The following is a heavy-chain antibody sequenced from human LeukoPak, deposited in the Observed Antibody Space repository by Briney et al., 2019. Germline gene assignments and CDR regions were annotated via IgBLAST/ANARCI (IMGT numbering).Heavy chain of an antibody. J-gene: IGHJ1*01. CDR2: IHPNSGDT. V-gene: IGHV1-2*02. D-gene: IGHD6-19*01. CDR1: GYTFTGYY. CDR3: ARLAAVPG. Sequence: ASVKVSCKASGYTFTGYYLHWVRQAPGQGFEWMGWIHPNSGDTNYAQKVQGRVTMTRDTSISTAYMELSSLRSDDTAVYYCARLAAVPGWGQGTLVTV.